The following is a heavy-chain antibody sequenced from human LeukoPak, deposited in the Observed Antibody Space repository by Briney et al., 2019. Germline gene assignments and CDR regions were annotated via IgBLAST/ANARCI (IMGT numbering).Heavy chain of an antibody. CDR2: INDNSRNT. V-gene: IGHV3-23*01. D-gene: IGHD5/OR15-5a*01. J-gene: IGHJ5*02. Sequence: GGSLRLSCAASGFSFSRYDMAWFRQIPGKGLEWVSTINDNSRNTHYADSVKARFTISRDNSKNTLYLQMHSLRVEDTALYYCTKDAGPVYDWFDPWGPGTRVTVSS. CDR1: GFSFSRYD. CDR3: TKDAGPVYDWFDP.